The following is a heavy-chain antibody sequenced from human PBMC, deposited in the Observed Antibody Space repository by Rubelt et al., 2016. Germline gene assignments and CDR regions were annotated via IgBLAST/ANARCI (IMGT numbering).Heavy chain of an antibody. J-gene: IGHJ4*02. D-gene: IGHD3-16*01. Sequence: EVQLVESGGGLVKPGGSLRLSCAASGFTFSSYWMHWVRQAPGKWLVWVSRINSDGSSTSYADSVGCCLPIAGDTPSKHVYLQMTSRRAEDTAVYYCAKGAYDYVWGSYPDYWGQGTLVTVSS. CDR2: INSDGSST. V-gene: IGHV3-74*02. CDR3: AKGAYDYVWGSYPDY. CDR1: GFTFSSYW.